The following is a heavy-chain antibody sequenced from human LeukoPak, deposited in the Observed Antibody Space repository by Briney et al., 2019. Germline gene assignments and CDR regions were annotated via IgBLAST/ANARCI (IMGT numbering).Heavy chain of an antibody. Sequence: GASVKVSCKASGGTFSSYAISWVRQAPGQGLEWMGGIIPIFGTANYAQKFQGRVTTTADESTSTAYMELSSLRSEDTAVYYCARGSPYYYDSSGYLDYWGQGTLVTVSS. J-gene: IGHJ4*02. CDR2: IIPIFGTA. CDR1: GGTFSSYA. D-gene: IGHD3-22*01. CDR3: ARGSPYYYDSSGYLDY. V-gene: IGHV1-69*01.